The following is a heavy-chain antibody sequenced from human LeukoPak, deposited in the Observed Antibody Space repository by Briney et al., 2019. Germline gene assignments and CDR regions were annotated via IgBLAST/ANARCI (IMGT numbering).Heavy chain of an antibody. CDR3: ARQTIEGSWFSGNVDY. D-gene: IGHD1-26*01. V-gene: IGHV4-39*01. J-gene: IGHJ4*02. CDR1: GGSISSSSYY. CDR2: IYYSGST. Sequence: SETLSLTCTVSGGSISSSSYYWGWIRQPPGKGLEWIGSIYYSGSTYYNPSLKSRVTISVDTSKNQFSLKLSSVTAADTAVYYCARQTIEGSWFSGNVDYGGQGTPVTVSS.